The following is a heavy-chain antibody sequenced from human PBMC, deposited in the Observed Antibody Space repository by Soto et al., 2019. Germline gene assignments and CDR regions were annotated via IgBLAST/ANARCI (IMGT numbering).Heavy chain of an antibody. CDR2: MNPNSGNT. D-gene: IGHD4-17*01. CDR1: GYTFTSYD. J-gene: IGHJ6*03. Sequence: ASVKVSCKASGYTFTSYDINWVRQATGQGLEWMGWMNPNSGNTGYAQKFQGRVTMTRNTSISTAYMELSSLRSEDTAVYYCARANGDYSPFYYMDVWGKGTTVTVSS. CDR3: ARANGDYSPFYYMDV. V-gene: IGHV1-8*01.